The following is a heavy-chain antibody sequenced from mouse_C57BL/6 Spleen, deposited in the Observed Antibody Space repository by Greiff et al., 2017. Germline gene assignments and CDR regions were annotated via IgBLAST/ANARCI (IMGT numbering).Heavy chain of an antibody. CDR1: GYTFTSYW. Sequence: QVQLQQPGAELVRPGSSVKLSCTASGYTFTSYWMHWVKQRPIQGLEWIGNIDPSDSETHYNQKFQGKATLTVDKSSSTAYMQLSRLTSEDSAVYYGARAITTVIATGAMDYWGQGTSVTVSS. J-gene: IGHJ4*01. D-gene: IGHD1-1*01. CDR3: ARAITTVIATGAMDY. CDR2: IDPSDSET. V-gene: IGHV1-52*01.